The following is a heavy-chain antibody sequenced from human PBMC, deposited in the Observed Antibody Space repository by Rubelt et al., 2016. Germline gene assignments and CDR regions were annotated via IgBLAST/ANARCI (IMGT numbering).Heavy chain of an antibody. V-gene: IGHV3-30*07. D-gene: IGHD5-24*01. CDR3: ARAKMATNYYFDY. J-gene: IGHJ4*02. Sequence: VISYDGSNKYYADSVKGRFTISRDNSKNTLYLQMNSLRAEDTAVYYCARAKMATNYYFDYWGQGTLVTVSS. CDR2: ISYDGSNK.